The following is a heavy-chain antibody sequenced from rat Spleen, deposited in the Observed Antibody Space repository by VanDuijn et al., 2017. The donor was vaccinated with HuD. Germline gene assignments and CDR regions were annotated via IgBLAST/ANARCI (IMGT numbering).Heavy chain of an antibody. CDR1: GFTFSNYY. CDR2: ISYEGSST. Sequence: EVQLVESGGGLVQPGRSMKLSCAASGFTFSNYYMAWVRQAPTKGLEWVASISYEGSSTYYGDSVKGRFTISRDNAKSTLYLQMNSLRSEDTATYYCASGGNYGLSVMDAWGQGASVTVSS. J-gene: IGHJ4*01. V-gene: IGHV5-22*01. D-gene: IGHD1-6*01. CDR3: ASGGNYGLSVMDA.